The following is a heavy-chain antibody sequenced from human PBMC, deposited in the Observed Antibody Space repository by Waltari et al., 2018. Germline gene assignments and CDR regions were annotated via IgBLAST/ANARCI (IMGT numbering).Heavy chain of an antibody. D-gene: IGHD5-18*01. J-gene: IGHJ4*02. CDR3: TKGTSGGYSSGSGLDY. CDR2: ISASGGST. CDR1: GFTFGSYA. V-gene: IGHV3-23*01. Sequence: EVQLLESGGGLVQPGGSLRLSCAASGFTFGSYAMSWVRQPPGKGMEGVSGISASGGSTYYADPVEGRFIISRDSSENTLYLQMSTLGAEDTAIYYCTKGTSGGYSSGSGLDYWGQGALVTVSS.